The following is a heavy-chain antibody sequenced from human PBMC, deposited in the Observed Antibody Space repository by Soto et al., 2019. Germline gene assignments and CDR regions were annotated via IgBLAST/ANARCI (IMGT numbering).Heavy chain of an antibody. CDR2: ISWKAKAQ. Sequence: PGGSLRLSCEVSGLKFADYAMHWVRRGQGEGLEWVAGISWKAKAQVYADSVKGRFIISRDDAKKSLYLQMDSLRPEDTALYHCVKDIDGEIAPLEHSAFDVWGQGTRVTVSS. CDR3: VKDIDGEIAPLEHSAFDV. D-gene: IGHD2-21*01. V-gene: IGHV3-9*01. J-gene: IGHJ3*01. CDR1: GLKFADYA.